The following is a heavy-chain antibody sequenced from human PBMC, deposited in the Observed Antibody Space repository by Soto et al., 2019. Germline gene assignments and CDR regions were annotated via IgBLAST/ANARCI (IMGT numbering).Heavy chain of an antibody. J-gene: IGHJ4*02. Sequence: EVHLLGSGGDLVKPGGSLRLSCEVSGFTFNNFAMSWVRQSPGQGLEWVSTISSDGDLRHYAESVKGRFTISRDNSKSSLFVQINSLKAEDTALYFCAKVRQRFLDILTGATNFDSWGQGTLVTVSS. CDR1: GFTFNNFA. V-gene: IGHV3-23*01. D-gene: IGHD3-9*01. CDR2: ISSDGDLR. CDR3: AKVRQRFLDILTGATNFDS.